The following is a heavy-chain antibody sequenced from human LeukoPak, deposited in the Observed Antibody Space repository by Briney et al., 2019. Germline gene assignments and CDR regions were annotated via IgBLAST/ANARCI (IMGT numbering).Heavy chain of an antibody. V-gene: IGHV3-33*01. J-gene: IGHJ4*02. Sequence: GRSLRLSCAASGFTFSSYGMHWVRQAPGEGLEWVAVIWYDGSNKYYADSVKGRFTISRDNSRNTLYLQMNSLRAEDTAVYYCARDLGGSGSPFDYCGQGTLVTVSS. D-gene: IGHD3-10*01. CDR1: GFTFSSYG. CDR2: IWYDGSNK. CDR3: ARDLGGSGSPFDY.